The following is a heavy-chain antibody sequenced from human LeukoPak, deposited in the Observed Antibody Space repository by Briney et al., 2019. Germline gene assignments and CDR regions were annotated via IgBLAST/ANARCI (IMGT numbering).Heavy chain of an antibody. Sequence: ASVKVSCKASGYTFTGYYMHWVRQAPGQGLEWMGWINPNSGGTNYAQKLQGRVTMTTDTSTSTAYMELRSLRSDDTAVYYCARERWDDYSNYGWGFEFDYWGQGTLVTVSS. D-gene: IGHD4-11*01. V-gene: IGHV1-2*02. CDR1: GYTFTGYY. CDR3: ARERWDDYSNYGWGFEFDY. CDR2: INPNSGGT. J-gene: IGHJ4*02.